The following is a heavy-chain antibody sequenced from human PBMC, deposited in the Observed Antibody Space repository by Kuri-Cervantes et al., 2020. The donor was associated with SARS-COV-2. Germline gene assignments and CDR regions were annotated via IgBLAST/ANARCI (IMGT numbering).Heavy chain of an antibody. J-gene: IGHJ6*03. D-gene: IGHD6-19*01. CDR2: INSDGSST. Sequence: GGSLRLSCAASGFTFSSYWMHWVRQAPGKGLVWVSRINSDGSSTSYADSVKGRFTISRDNAKNTLYLQMNSLRAEDTAVYYCASGIAVAGLAYMDVWGKGNTVNVSS. CDR1: GFTFSSYW. CDR3: ASGIAVAGLAYMDV. V-gene: IGHV3-74*01.